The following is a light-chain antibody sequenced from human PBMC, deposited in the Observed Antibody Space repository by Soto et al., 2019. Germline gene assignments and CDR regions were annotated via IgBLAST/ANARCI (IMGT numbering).Light chain of an antibody. CDR2: SND. CDR3: AVWDDSLNGWV. J-gene: IGLJ3*02. CDR1: SSNIGTNA. Sequence: QSAVTQPPSASGTPRQRVTISCSGSSSNIGTNAVNWCQQLPGTAPRLLIYSNDQRPPGVPDRFSGSKSGTSASLGISGLQSEDEADYFCAVWDDSLNGWVFGGGTKVTVL. V-gene: IGLV1-44*01.